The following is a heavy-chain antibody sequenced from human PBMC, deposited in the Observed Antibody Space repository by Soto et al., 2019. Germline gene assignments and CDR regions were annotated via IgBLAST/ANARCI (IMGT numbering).Heavy chain of an antibody. CDR3: ATDKVAFDM. CDR1: GYIFTGYY. Sequence: ASVKVSCKASGYIFTGYYIQWVRQVPGQGLEWMGWINTKTGGTKYAQKFQGRVTMTRDTSINTAYMEVSRLRSDDTAVYYCATDKVAFDMWGQGTMVTVS. J-gene: IGHJ3*02. D-gene: IGHD3-9*01. V-gene: IGHV1-2*02. CDR2: INTKTGGT.